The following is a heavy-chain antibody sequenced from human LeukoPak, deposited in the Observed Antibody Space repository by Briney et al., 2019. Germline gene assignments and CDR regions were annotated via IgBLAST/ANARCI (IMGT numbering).Heavy chain of an antibody. J-gene: IGHJ6*02. CDR1: GFNFGDHA. Sequence: GGSLRLSCTTSGFNFGDHAMTWVRQAPGKGLEWVGFIRSKAYRGTTEYAASVKGRFTISRDDSKSVVYLQMDSLKSEDTAVYYCSRGPIQLWVHNGVDVWGQGTTVTVSS. V-gene: IGHV3-49*04. CDR3: SRGPIQLWVHNGVDV. D-gene: IGHD5-18*01. CDR2: IRSKAYRGTT.